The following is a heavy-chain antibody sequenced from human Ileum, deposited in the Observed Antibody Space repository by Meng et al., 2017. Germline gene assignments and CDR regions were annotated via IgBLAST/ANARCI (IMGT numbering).Heavy chain of an antibody. CDR2: IYYNGNT. D-gene: IGHD3-22*01. CDR1: GGSISNTNYY. Sequence: QLQLQESGPGLVKPSDTLSLTCTCSGGSISNTNYYWDWIRQPPGKGLEWVGSIYYNGNTYYNPSLKRRVTISIDTSKNQFSLKLSSVTAADTAVYYCARYNYYDSSGHSNFDYWGQGTLVTVSS. J-gene: IGHJ4*02. V-gene: IGHV4-39*01. CDR3: ARYNYYDSSGHSNFDY.